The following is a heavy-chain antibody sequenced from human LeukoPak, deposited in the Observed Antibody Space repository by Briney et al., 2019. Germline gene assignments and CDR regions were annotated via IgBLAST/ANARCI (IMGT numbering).Heavy chain of an antibody. J-gene: IGHJ3*02. CDR1: GFTFRSYG. CDR3: AKDRGSYGQKDGFDI. D-gene: IGHD3-16*01. Sequence: GGSLRLSCVASGFTFRSYGIHWVRQAPGKGLEWVAVIWNDGSNKYYADSVKGRFTISRDNSKNTLYLQMNSLRAEDTAVYYCAKDRGSYGQKDGFDIWGRGTMVTVSS. CDR2: IWNDGSNK. V-gene: IGHV3-33*06.